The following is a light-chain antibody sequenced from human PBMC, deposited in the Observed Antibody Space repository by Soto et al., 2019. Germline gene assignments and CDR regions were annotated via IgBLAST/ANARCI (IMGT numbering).Light chain of an antibody. J-gene: IGKJ5*01. CDR2: GAS. V-gene: IGKV3-20*01. CDR1: QSVSSSY. Sequence: EIVLTQSPGTLSLSPGERATLSCRASQSVSSSYLAWYQQKPGQAPRLLIYGASSRATGIPDRFSSSGSGTDFTLSISTLEPQDFAVYYCQLYGSSPPVTFGQGTRLEIK. CDR3: QLYGSSPPVT.